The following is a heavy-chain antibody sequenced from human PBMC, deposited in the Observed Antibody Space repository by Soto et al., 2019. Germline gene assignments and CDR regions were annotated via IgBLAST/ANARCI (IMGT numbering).Heavy chain of an antibody. CDR3: ARAPRPPFYCSGGTCYSYYGMDV. D-gene: IGHD2-15*01. Sequence: GGSLRLSCAASGFTFNSYAMSWVRQAPGKGLEWVSAISNSGGDTYYPDSVKGRFTISRENAKDSLYLQMNNLRAGDTAVYYCARAPRPPFYCSGGTCYSYYGMDVGGQGTTVTVSS. J-gene: IGHJ6*02. V-gene: IGHV3-23*01. CDR1: GFTFNSYA. CDR2: ISNSGGDT.